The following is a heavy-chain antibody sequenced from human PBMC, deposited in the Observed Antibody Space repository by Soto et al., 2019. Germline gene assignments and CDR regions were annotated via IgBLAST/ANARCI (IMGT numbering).Heavy chain of an antibody. CDR2: INPSGDTT. CDR3: ASLGPWFGAPWRGQYFDF. V-gene: IGHV1-46*03. J-gene: IGHJ4*02. CDR1: GYSVTSYY. D-gene: IGHD3-10*01. Sequence: QVQLVQSGAEVRKPGATVKVSCKASGYSVTSYYIHCVRQAPGQGLEWMGIINPSGDTTTYAQRFQGRVTMTRDTSTNTIYMGPSSLRSEDTAVYFCASLGPWFGAPWRGQYFDFWGQGTLVTVSS.